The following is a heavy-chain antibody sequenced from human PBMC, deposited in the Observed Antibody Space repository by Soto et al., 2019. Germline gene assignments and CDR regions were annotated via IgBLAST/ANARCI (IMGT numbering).Heavy chain of an antibody. CDR3: ARERAVAGTEEDY. D-gene: IGHD6-19*01. CDR1: GFTFSSYS. Sequence: EVQLVESGGGLVKPGGSLRLSCEASGFTFSSYSMNWVRQAPGKGLEWVSSISSSSSYIYYADSVKGRFTISRDNAKNSLYLQMNSLRAEDTAVYYCARERAVAGTEEDYWGQGTLVTVSS. CDR2: ISSSSSYI. V-gene: IGHV3-21*01. J-gene: IGHJ4*02.